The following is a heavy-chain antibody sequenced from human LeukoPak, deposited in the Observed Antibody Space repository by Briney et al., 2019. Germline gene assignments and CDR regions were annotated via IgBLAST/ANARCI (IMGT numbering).Heavy chain of an antibody. CDR2: ISAYNGNT. J-gene: IGHJ6*02. CDR1: GYTFTSYG. Sequence: ASVNVSCKASGYTFTSYGISWVRQAPGQGLEWMGWISAYNGNTNYAQKLQGRVTMSTDTSTSTAYMELRSLRSDDTAVYYCARDYYYGSGSYYNDLYYYYYYGMDVWGQGATVTVSS. D-gene: IGHD3-10*01. CDR3: ARDYYYGSGSYYNDLYYYYYYGMDV. V-gene: IGHV1-18*01.